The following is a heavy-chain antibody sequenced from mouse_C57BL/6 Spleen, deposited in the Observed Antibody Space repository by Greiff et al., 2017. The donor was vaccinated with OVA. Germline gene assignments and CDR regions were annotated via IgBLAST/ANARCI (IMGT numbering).Heavy chain of an antibody. D-gene: IGHD1-1*01. CDR3: ARGVITTVVPDY. V-gene: IGHV1-42*01. J-gene: IGHJ2*01. CDR1: GYSFTGYY. CDR2: INPSTGGT. Sequence: EVQLQQSGPELVKPGASVKISCKASGYSFTGYYMNWVKQSPEKSLEWIGEINPSTGGTTYNQKFKAKATLTVDKSSSTAYMQFKSLTSEDSAVYYCARGVITTVVPDYWGQGTTLTVSS.